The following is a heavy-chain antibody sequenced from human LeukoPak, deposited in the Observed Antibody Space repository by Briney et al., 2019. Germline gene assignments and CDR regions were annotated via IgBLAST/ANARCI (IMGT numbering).Heavy chain of an antibody. Sequence: SSETLSLTCTVSGGSISSSSYYWGWIRQPPGKGLEWIGSIYYSGSTYYNPSLKSRVTISVDTSKNQFSLKLSSVTAADTAVYYCARGKGPDYYGMDVWGQGTTVTVSS. J-gene: IGHJ6*02. CDR1: GGSISSSSYY. CDR2: IYYSGST. CDR3: ARGKGPDYYGMDV. V-gene: IGHV4-39*07.